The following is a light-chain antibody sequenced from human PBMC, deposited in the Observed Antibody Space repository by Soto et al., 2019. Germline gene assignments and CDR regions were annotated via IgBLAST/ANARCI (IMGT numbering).Light chain of an antibody. CDR3: QSYDSSLSGSV. J-gene: IGLJ2*01. CDR1: SSNIGAGYD. V-gene: IGLV1-40*01. Sequence: QPVLTQPPSVSGAPGQRVTISCTGSSSNIGAGYDVHWYQQLPGTAPKLLIYGNSNRPSGVPDRFSGSKSGTSASLAITGLQAEDEADYYCQSYDSSLSGSVFDGGTSSPS. CDR2: GNS.